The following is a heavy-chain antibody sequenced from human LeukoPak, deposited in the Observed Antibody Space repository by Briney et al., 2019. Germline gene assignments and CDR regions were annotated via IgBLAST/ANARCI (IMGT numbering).Heavy chain of an antibody. J-gene: IGHJ4*02. CDR2: INPSGGST. CDR3: ARDPKSYGGNLGDDY. D-gene: IGHD4-23*01. CDR1: GYTFTSYY. V-gene: IGHV1-46*01. Sequence: AASVKVSCKAPGYTFTSYYMHWVRQAPGQGLEWMGIINPSGGSTSYAQKFQGRVTMTRDTSTSTVYMELSSLRSEDTAVYYCARDPKSYGGNLGDDYWGQGTLVTVSS.